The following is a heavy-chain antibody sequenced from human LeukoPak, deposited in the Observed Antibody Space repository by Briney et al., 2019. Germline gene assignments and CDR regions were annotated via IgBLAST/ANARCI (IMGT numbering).Heavy chain of an antibody. Sequence: PGGSLRLSCADSGNYWMHWVRQAPGKGLVWVSHINSDGSWTSYADSVKGRFTISKDNAKNTVYLQMNNLRAEDTAVYYCVSFYETYWGRGTLVTVSS. V-gene: IGHV3-74*01. CDR2: INSDGSWT. CDR1: GNYW. J-gene: IGHJ4*02. D-gene: IGHD2-2*01. CDR3: VSFYETY.